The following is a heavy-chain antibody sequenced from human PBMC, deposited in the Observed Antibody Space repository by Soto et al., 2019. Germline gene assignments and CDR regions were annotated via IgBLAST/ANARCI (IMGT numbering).Heavy chain of an antibody. CDR2: NYYSGST. CDR1: GGSISSGGYY. J-gene: IGHJ4*02. Sequence: QVQLQESGPGLVKPSQTLSLTCTVSGGSISSGGYYWSWVSQHPGKGLDWIGYNYYSGSTCYNPSLTSRLTITVDTSKNQFPLQLISVTAADTAVYYRARHPTPGGQGTLVTVSS. CDR3: ARHPTP. V-gene: IGHV4-31*03.